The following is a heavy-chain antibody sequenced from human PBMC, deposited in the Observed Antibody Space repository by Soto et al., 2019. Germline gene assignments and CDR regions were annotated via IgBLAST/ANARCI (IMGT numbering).Heavy chain of an antibody. D-gene: IGHD6-19*01. CDR3: ARGQVAGNFYYYGMDV. J-gene: IGHJ6*02. V-gene: IGHV1-69*13. CDR2: IIPLFGSP. Sequence: SVKVSCKASGDTFMNYAMSWVRQGPRQGLEWMGGIIPLFGSPKYAQKFQDRVKITADESTSTVYIEVSSLRADDTGIYYCARGQVAGNFYYYGMDVWGQGTTVTVSS. CDR1: GDTFMNYA.